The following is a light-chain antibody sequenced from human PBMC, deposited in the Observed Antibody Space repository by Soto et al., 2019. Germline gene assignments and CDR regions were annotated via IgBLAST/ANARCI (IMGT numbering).Light chain of an antibody. CDR2: DVS. CDR3: RSYTSSSTYV. CDR1: SSDVGGYNF. V-gene: IGLV2-14*01. Sequence: QSVLTQPASVSGSPGQSIAISCTGTSSDVGGYNFVSWYQQHPHKAPKLMISDVSNRPSEVSNRFSGSKSGNTASLTISGLQAEDEADYYYRSYTSSSTYVSGTGNKLTDL. J-gene: IGLJ1*01.